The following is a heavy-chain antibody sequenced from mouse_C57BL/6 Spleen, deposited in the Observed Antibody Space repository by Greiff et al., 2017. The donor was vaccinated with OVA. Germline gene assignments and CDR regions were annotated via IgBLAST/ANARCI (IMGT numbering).Heavy chain of an antibody. Sequence: VQLQESGPELVKPGASVKISCKASGYAFSSSWMNWVKQRPGKGLEWIGRIYPGDGDTNYNGKFKGKATLTADKSSSTAYMQLSSLTSEDSAVYFCARNGGYYFDYGGQGTTLTVSS. J-gene: IGHJ2*01. CDR2: IYPGDGDT. CDR3: ARNGGYYFDY. V-gene: IGHV1-82*01. CDR1: GYAFSSSW.